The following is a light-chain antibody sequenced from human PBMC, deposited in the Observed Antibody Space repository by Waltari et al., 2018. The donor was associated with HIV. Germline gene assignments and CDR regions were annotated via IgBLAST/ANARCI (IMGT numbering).Light chain of an antibody. V-gene: IGKV3-15*01. J-gene: IGKJ3*01. CDR1: QSVSSN. Sequence: EMVMTQSPATLSVSTGARATLSCRASQSVSSNFAWYQQKPGHAPRLLLYGASTRATGISASFSGSGSGTEFTLTISSLQSEDFAVYYCQQYNNWPPGFTFGPGTKVDIK. CDR3: QQYNNWPPGFT. CDR2: GAS.